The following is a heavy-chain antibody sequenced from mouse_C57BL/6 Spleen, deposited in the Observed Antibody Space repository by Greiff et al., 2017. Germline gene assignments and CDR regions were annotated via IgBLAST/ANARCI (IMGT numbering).Heavy chain of an antibody. CDR1: GYTFTDYE. CDR2: IDPETGGT. CDR3: TRGKPRQLRLWYAMDY. V-gene: IGHV1-15*01. J-gene: IGHJ4*01. D-gene: IGHD3-2*02. Sequence: QVQLQQSGAELVRPGASVTLSCKASGYTFTDYEMHWVKQTPVHGLEWIGAIDPETGGTAYNQKFKGKAILTADKSSSTAYRELRSLTSEDSAVYYWTRGKPRQLRLWYAMDYWGQGTSVTVSS.